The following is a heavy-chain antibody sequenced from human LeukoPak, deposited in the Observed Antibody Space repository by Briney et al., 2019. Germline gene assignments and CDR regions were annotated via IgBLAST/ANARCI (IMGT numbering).Heavy chain of an antibody. J-gene: IGHJ6*02. CDR1: GGSISSYY. CDR2: IYTSRST. D-gene: IGHD3-10*01. V-gene: IGHV4-4*07. CDR3: ARATPPYGSGSPSLYYYGMDV. Sequence: SETLSLTCTVSGGSISSYYWSWIRQPAGKGLEWIGRIYTSRSTNYNPSLKSRVTMSVDTSKNQFSLKLSSVTAADTAVYYCARATPPYGSGSPSLYYYGMDVWGQGTTATVSS.